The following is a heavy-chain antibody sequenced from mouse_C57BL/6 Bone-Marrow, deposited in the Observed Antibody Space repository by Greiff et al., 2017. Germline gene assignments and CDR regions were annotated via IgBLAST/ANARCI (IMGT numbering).Heavy chain of an antibody. CDR3: ARSYYGYDGLFAY. Sequence: QVQLQQPGAELVRPGTSVKLSCKASGYAFTNYLIEWVKQRPGQGLEWIGVINPGSGGTNYNEKFKGKATLTADKSSSTAYMQLSSLTSEDSAVYFCARSYYGYDGLFAYWGQGTLVTVSA. J-gene: IGHJ3*01. CDR2: INPGSGGT. V-gene: IGHV1-54*01. D-gene: IGHD2-2*01. CDR1: GYAFTNYL.